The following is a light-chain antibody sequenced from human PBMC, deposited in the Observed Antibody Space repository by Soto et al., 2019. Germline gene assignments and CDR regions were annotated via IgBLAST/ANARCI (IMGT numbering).Light chain of an antibody. Sequence: MVMTRSPATLSVSPGARVTLSCRASRSLTRNLAWYQHQPGQSPRPLIYGASARATGIPDRFSGGGSGAEYTLTISSLQSEDFAVYCCQRYDKWPRTFGQGTKVDIK. V-gene: IGKV3-15*01. CDR2: GAS. CDR1: RSLTRN. J-gene: IGKJ1*01. CDR3: QRYDKWPRT.